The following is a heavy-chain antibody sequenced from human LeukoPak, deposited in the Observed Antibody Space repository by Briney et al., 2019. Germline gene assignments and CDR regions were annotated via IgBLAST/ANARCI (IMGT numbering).Heavy chain of an antibody. D-gene: IGHD2-15*01. CDR2: IVVGSGNT. CDR1: GFTFTSSA. Sequence: SVNVSCKASGFTFTSSAVQWVRQARGQRLEWVGWIVVGSGNTNYAQKFQERVTITRDMSTSTAYMELSSLRSEDTAVYYCAAGPYCSGGSCYRNWFDPWGQGTLVTVSS. J-gene: IGHJ5*02. CDR3: AAGPYCSGGSCYRNWFDP. V-gene: IGHV1-58*01.